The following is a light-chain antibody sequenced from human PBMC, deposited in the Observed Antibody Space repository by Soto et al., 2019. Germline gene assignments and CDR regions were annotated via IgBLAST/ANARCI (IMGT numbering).Light chain of an antibody. CDR3: CSYAGSKV. CDR2: EVS. V-gene: IGLV2-23*02. J-gene: IGLJ1*01. CDR1: SNDVGSYNL. Sequence: QSVLTQPASVSGSPGQSITISCTGTSNDVGSYNLVSWYQQHPGKAPKLMIYEVSKRPSGVSNRFSGSKSGNTASLTISGLQAEDEADYYCCSYAGSKVFGTGTKVTVL.